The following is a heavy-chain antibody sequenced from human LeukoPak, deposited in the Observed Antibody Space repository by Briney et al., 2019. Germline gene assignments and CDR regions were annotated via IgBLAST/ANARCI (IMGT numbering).Heavy chain of an antibody. J-gene: IGHJ4*02. D-gene: IGHD6-13*01. CDR1: GGSISSYY. CDR2: IYYSGTT. CDR3: ARGVYIAAAQYGY. V-gene: IGHV4-59*01. Sequence: SETLSLTCTVSGGSISSYYWSWIRQPPGKGLEWIEYIYYSGTTNYNPSLKSRVTISVDTSKNQLSLKLSSVTAADTAVYYCARGVYIAAAQYGYWGQGTLVTVSS.